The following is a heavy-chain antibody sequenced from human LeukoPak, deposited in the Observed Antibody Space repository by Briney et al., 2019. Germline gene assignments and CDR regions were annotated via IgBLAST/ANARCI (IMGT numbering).Heavy chain of an antibody. Sequence: SETLSLTCTVSGGSISSYYWSWIRQPPGKGLEWIGYIYTSESTNYNPSLKSRVTISVDTSKNQFSLKLSSVTAADTAVYYCARGLRYFDWSKTTNAFDIWGQGTMVTVSS. V-gene: IGHV4-4*09. D-gene: IGHD3-9*01. J-gene: IGHJ3*02. CDR1: GGSISSYY. CDR2: IYTSEST. CDR3: ARGLRYFDWSKTTNAFDI.